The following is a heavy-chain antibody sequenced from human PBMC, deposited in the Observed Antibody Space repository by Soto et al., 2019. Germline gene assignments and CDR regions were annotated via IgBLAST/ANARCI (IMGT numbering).Heavy chain of an antibody. V-gene: IGHV1-3*01. CDR3: ARAPPGDYDAFDI. CDR2: INAGNGNT. CDR1: GYAFTSYS. D-gene: IGHD4-17*01. J-gene: IGHJ3*02. Sequence: ASVKVCCKDCGYAFTSYSMQWVRQAPGQRLEWMGWINAGNGNTKYSQKFQGRVTITRDTSASTAYMELSSLRSEDTAVYYCARAPPGDYDAFDIWGQGTMVTVSS.